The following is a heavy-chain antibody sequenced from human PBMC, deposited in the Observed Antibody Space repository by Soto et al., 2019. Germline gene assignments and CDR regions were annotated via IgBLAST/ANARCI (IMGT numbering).Heavy chain of an antibody. CDR1: GGSISSGGYY. Sequence: PSETLSLTCTVSGGSISSGGYYWSWIRQHPGKGLEGIGYIYYSGSTYYNPSLKSRVTISVDTSKNQFSLKLSSVTAADTAVYYCARVIEDIVVVVAATGAFDIWGQGTMVTVSS. V-gene: IGHV4-31*03. CDR2: IYYSGST. D-gene: IGHD2-15*01. CDR3: ARVIEDIVVVVAATGAFDI. J-gene: IGHJ3*02.